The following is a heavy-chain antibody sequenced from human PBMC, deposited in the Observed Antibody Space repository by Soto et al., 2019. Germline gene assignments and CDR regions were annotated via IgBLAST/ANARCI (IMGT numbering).Heavy chain of an antibody. V-gene: IGHV4-31*03. CDR3: ARAQEDYDILTGYYVDY. CDR1: GGSISSGGYY. J-gene: IGHJ4*02. D-gene: IGHD3-9*01. CDR2: IYYSGST. Sequence: SETLSLTCTVSGGSISSGGYYWSWIRQHPGKGLEWIGYIYYSGSTYYNPSLKSRVTISVDTSKNQFSLKLSSVTAADTAVYYFARAQEDYDILTGYYVDYWGQGTLVTVSS.